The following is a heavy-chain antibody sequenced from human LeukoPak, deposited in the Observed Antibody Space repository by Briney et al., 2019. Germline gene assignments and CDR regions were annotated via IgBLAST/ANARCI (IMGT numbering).Heavy chain of an antibody. J-gene: IGHJ3*02. Sequence: GGSLRLSCAASGFTFSSYGMHWVRQAPGKGLEWVAVISYDGSNKYYADSVKGRFTISRDNSKNTLYLQMNSLRAEDTAVYYCASLSGFDIWGQGTMVTVSS. V-gene: IGHV3-30*03. D-gene: IGHD1-26*01. CDR2: ISYDGSNK. CDR3: ASLSGFDI. CDR1: GFTFSSYG.